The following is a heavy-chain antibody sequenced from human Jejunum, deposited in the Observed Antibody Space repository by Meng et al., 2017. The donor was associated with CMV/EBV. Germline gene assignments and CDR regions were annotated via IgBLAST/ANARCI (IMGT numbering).Heavy chain of an antibody. V-gene: IGHV4-39*07. CDR3: ARDNPLGYCSGGSCYLDY. D-gene: IGHD2-15*01. CDR1: SSIFY. Sequence: SSIFYWGWIRQPQGKGLAWIGSIYYSGSTYYNPSLKSRVTISVDTSKNQFSLKLSSVTAADTAVYYCARDNPLGYCSGGSCYLDYWGQGTLVTVSS. J-gene: IGHJ4*02. CDR2: IYYSGST.